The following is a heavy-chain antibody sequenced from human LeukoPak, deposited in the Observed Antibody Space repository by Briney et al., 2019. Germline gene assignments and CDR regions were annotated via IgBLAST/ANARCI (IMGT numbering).Heavy chain of an antibody. CDR2: IYYSGST. J-gene: IGHJ4*02. Sequence: SETLSLTCTVSGGSISSYCWSWIRQPPGKGLEWIGYIYYSGSTNYNPSHKSRVTISVDTSKNQFSLKLSSVTAADTAVYYCARAAGPLAAPDFWGQGTQVTVSS. CDR1: GGSISSYC. CDR3: ARAAGPLAAPDF. V-gene: IGHV4-59*01. D-gene: IGHD6-13*01.